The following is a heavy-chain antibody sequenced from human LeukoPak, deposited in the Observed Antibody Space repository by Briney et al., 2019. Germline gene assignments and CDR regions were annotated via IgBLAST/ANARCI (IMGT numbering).Heavy chain of an antibody. V-gene: IGHV3-30-3*01. J-gene: IGHJ5*02. CDR1: GFTFSSYA. CDR3: ARDLNNGSYHWFDP. CDR2: ISYDGSNK. D-gene: IGHD1-26*01. Sequence: GGSLRLSCAASGFTFSSYAMHWVRQAPGKGLEWVAVISYDGSNKYYADSVKGRFTISRDNSKNTLYLQMNSLRAEDTAIYYCARDLNNGSYHWFDPWGQGTLVTVSS.